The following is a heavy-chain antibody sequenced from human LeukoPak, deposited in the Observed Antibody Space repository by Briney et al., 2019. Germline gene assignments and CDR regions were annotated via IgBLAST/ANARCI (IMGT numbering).Heavy chain of an antibody. CDR2: IWYDGSNK. CDR3: AKDPLGFCTRATCRYLDS. J-gene: IGHJ4*02. D-gene: IGHD2-8*01. V-gene: IGHV3-30*02. CDR1: GFTFSNYG. Sequence: PRGSLRLSCAASGFTFSNYGMHWVRQAPGKGLEWVAFIWYDGSNKYYVDSVKGRFTISRDNSENTLFLQMSSLRTEDTAVYYYAKDPLGFCTRATCRYLDSWGQGTLVTVSS.